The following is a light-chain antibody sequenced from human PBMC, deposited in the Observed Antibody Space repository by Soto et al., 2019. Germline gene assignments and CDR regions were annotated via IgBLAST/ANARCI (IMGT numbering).Light chain of an antibody. CDR3: QQLSRYPLT. CDR2: SAS. J-gene: IGKJ4*01. V-gene: IGKV1-9*01. CDR1: QAFSDY. Sequence: DIQLTQSPSVLSASVGDTVTITCRASQAFSDYLAWYQQKPGKAPDLLIYSASTLQSGVPSRFSGSGSEIEFSLTIRALHPEDFATYYCQQLSRYPLTVGGGTNV.